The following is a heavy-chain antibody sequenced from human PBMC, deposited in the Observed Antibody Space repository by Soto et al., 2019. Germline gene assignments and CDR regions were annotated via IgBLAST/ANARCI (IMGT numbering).Heavy chain of an antibody. V-gene: IGHV4-4*07. CDR2: FSLSGTT. J-gene: IGHJ4*02. CDR1: GASITGSFF. D-gene: IGHD2-8*02. CDR3: ARGMTPPGAPAWYYFDS. Sequence: TLSLTCTVSGASITGSFFWSWIRQPAGKGLEWIGRFSLSGTTNYNPSLRSRVTMSADVSKNQFSLRLTSLTAADTALYYCARGMTPPGAPAWYYFDSWGQGTLDAVSS.